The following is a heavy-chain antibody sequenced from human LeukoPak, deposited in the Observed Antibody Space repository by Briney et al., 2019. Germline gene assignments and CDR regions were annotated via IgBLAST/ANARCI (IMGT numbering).Heavy chain of an antibody. V-gene: IGHV4-39*07. CDR3: ARPRATYDAFDI. CDR2: IYYSGST. D-gene: IGHD1-26*01. CDR1: GGSISSSSYY. Sequence: SETLSLTCTVSGGSISSSSYYWGWIRQPPGKGLEWIGSIYYSGSTYYNPPLKSRVTISVDTSKNQFSLKLSSVTAADTAVYYCARPRATYDAFDIWGQGTMVTVSS. J-gene: IGHJ3*02.